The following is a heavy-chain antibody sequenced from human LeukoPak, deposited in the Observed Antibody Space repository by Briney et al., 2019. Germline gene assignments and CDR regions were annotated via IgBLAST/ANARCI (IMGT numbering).Heavy chain of an antibody. Sequence: GGSLRLSCAASGFTFSSYSMNWVRQAPGKGLEWVSSISSSSSYIYYADSVKGRFTTSRDNAKNSLYLQMNSLRAEDTAVYYCARYYDILTGYYRDFDYWGRGTLVTVSS. D-gene: IGHD3-9*01. CDR3: ARYYDILTGYYRDFDY. V-gene: IGHV3-21*01. CDR1: GFTFSSYS. CDR2: ISSSSSYI. J-gene: IGHJ4*02.